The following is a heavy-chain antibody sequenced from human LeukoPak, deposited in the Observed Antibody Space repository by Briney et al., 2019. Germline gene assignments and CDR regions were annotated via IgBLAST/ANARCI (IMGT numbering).Heavy chain of an antibody. V-gene: IGHV4-31*03. CDR2: IYYSGST. Sequence: SQTLSLTCTVSGVSISSGGYYWSWIRQHPGKGLEWIGYIYYSGSTYYNPSLKGRVTISVDTSKNQFSLKLSSVTAADTAVYYCARDNYGDYSDYWGQGTLVTVSS. D-gene: IGHD4-17*01. CDR1: GVSISSGGYY. CDR3: ARDNYGDYSDY. J-gene: IGHJ4*02.